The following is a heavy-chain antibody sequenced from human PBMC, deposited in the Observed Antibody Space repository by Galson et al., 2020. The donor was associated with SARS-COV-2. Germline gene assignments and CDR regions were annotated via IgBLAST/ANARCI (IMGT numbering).Heavy chain of an antibody. CDR3: ARGGYCSGGSCYRSFAMDV. CDR1: GYPFTSYD. Sequence: ASVKVSCKTSGYPFTSYDLNWVRQAAGQGLEWMAYMNPDNGKIVYAQKFQGRVSLTRDTSIKTAYMEMSSLTSEDTAVYFCARGGYCSGGSCYRSFAMDVWGQGTTVTVAS. J-gene: IGHJ6*02. CDR2: MNPDNGKI. D-gene: IGHD2-15*01. V-gene: IGHV1-8*01.